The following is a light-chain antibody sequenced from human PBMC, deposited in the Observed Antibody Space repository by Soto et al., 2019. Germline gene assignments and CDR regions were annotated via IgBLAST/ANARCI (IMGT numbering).Light chain of an antibody. CDR3: QQSYSTPLT. CDR2: PAS. Sequence: DIQMTQSPSSLSASVGDRVTITCRASQSTSSYLNWYQQKPGKAPKLLIYPASSLQSGVPSRFSGSGSGTYFTLTISSLQPEDFATYYCQQSYSTPLTFGGGTKVEIK. CDR1: QSTSSY. V-gene: IGKV1-39*01. J-gene: IGKJ4*01.